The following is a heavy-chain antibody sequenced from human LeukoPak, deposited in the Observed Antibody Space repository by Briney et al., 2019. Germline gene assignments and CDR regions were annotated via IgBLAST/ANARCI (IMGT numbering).Heavy chain of an antibody. CDR2: ISSSGKTI. V-gene: IGHV3-48*03. J-gene: IGHJ4*02. Sequence: PGGSLRLSCAASGFTFSNYEMYWVRQAPGKGLEWVSHISSSGKTIYYADSVKGRFTISRDNAKNSLYLQMNSLRAEDTAVYYCARDFNYYDSYYFDYWGQGTLVTVSS. D-gene: IGHD3-22*01. CDR1: GFTFSNYE. CDR3: ARDFNYYDSYYFDY.